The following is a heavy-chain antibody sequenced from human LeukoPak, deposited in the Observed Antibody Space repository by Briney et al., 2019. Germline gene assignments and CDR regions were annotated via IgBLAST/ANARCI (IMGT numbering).Heavy chain of an antibody. V-gene: IGHV4-39*07. CDR1: GGSISSYY. CDR3: AREASIAAAGKGPVDY. Sequence: SETLCLTCTVSGGSISSYYWGWIRQPPGKGLEWIGSIYYSGSTYYNPSLKSRVTISVDTSKNQFSLKLSSVTAADTAVYYCAREASIAAAGKGPVDYWGQGTLVTVSS. J-gene: IGHJ4*02. CDR2: IYYSGST. D-gene: IGHD6-13*01.